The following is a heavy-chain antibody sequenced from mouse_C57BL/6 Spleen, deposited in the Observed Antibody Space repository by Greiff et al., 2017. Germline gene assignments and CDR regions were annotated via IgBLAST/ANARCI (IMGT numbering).Heavy chain of an antibody. CDR1: GYAFSSSW. CDR3: ASLTGTKGYAMDY. V-gene: IGHV1-82*01. J-gene: IGHJ4*01. D-gene: IGHD4-1*01. CDR2: SYPGDGDT. Sequence: QVQLQQSGPELVKPGASVKISCKASGYAFSSSWMNWVKQRPGKGLEWIGRSYPGDGDTNYNGKFKGKATLTADKSSSTAYMQLSSLTSEDSAVYFWASLTGTKGYAMDYWGQGTSVTVSS.